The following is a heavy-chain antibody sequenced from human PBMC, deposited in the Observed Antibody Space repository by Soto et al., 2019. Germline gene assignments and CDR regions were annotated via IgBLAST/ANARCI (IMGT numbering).Heavy chain of an antibody. J-gene: IGHJ6*03. CDR2: INPSGGST. Sequence: ASVKVSCKASGYTFTSYYMHWVRQAPGQGLEWMGIINPSGGSTSYAQKFQGRVTMTRDTSTSTVYMELSSLRSEDTAVYYCARELRYCSSTSCYEVYYYYYYYMDVWGKGTTVTVSS. V-gene: IGHV1-46*03. D-gene: IGHD2-2*01. CDR3: ARELRYCSSTSCYEVYYYYYYYMDV. CDR1: GYTFTSYY.